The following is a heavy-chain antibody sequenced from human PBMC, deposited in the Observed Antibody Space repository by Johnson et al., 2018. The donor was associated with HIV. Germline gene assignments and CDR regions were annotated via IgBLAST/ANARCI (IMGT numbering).Heavy chain of an antibody. D-gene: IGHD4/OR15-4a*01. CDR2: ISYDGSNK. V-gene: IGHV3-30*03. J-gene: IGHJ3*02. CDR1: GFTFSSSG. CDR3: AREREDYGLDI. Sequence: QVQLVESGGGLMQPGRSLRLSCAASGFTFSSSGMHWVRQAPGKGLEWVAVISYDGSNKYYADSVKGRSTISRDNSKNTLYLQMNSLRAEDTAVYYCAREREDYGLDIWGQGTLVTVSS.